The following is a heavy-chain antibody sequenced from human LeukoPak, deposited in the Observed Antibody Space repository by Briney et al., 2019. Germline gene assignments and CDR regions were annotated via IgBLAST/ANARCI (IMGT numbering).Heavy chain of an antibody. V-gene: IGHV3-73*01. J-gene: IGHJ4*02. CDR3: TPEWFGASFDY. D-gene: IGHD3-10*01. Sequence: GGSLRLSCAASGFTFSGSAMHWVRQASGKGLEWVGRIRSKANSYATAYAASVKGRFTISRDDSKNTAYLQMNSLKTEDTAVYYCTPEWFGASFDYWGQGTLVTVSS. CDR1: GFTFSGSA. CDR2: IRSKANSYAT.